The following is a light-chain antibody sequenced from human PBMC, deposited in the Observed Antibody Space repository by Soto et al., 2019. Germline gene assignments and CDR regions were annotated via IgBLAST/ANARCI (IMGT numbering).Light chain of an antibody. J-gene: IGLJ2*01. CDR1: SSDVGRYNL. Sequence: QSVLTQPASVSGSPGQSITISCTGTSSDVGRYNLVSWYQQHPGKAPKLMIYEGSKRPSGVSNRFSGSKSGNTASLTISGLQAEDEADYYCCSYAGSYVVFGGGTKLTVL. CDR3: CSYAGSYVV. V-gene: IGLV2-23*01. CDR2: EGS.